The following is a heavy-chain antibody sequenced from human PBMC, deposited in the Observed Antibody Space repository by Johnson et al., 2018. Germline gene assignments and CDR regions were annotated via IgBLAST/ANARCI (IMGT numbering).Heavy chain of an antibody. CDR1: GFTFTNAW. V-gene: IGHV3-15*07. CDR3: NSLGVYGI. CDR2: IQSKTDGGTT. Sequence: VQLVQSGGGLVKPGGSLRLSCAASGFTFTNAWMNWVRQAPGKGLEWVGRIQSKTDGGTTEYAAPVTGKFNISRDDAKNTLYLQMNSLTTDDTAVYYCNSLGVYGIWGQGTTVTVSS. J-gene: IGHJ3*02. D-gene: IGHD2-8*01.